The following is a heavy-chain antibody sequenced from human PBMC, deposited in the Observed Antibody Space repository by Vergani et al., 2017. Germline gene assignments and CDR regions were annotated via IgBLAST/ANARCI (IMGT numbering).Heavy chain of an antibody. CDR1: GFTFSSYA. CDR2: ISYDGSNK. J-gene: IGHJ4*02. CDR3: APRGYSGSYFDY. V-gene: IGHV3-30-3*01. Sequence: VQLLESGGGVVQPGRSLRLSCAASGFTFSSYAMHWVRQAPGKGLEWVAVISYDGSNKYYADSVKGRFTISRDNSKNTLYLQMNSLRAEDTAVYYCAPRGYSGSYFDYWGQGTLVTVSS. D-gene: IGHD5-12*01.